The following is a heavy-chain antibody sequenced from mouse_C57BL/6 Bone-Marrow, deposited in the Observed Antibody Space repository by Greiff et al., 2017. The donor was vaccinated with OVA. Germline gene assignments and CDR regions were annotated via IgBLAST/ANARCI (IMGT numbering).Heavy chain of an antibody. CDR2: IHPSDSDT. CDR1: GYTFTSYW. J-gene: IGHJ2*01. D-gene: IGHD1-1*01. CDR3: ASRGSTTVYYFDY. V-gene: IGHV1-74*01. Sequence: QVQLQQPGAELVKPGASVKVSCKASGYTFTSYWMHWVKQRPGQGLEWIGRIHPSDSDTNYNQKFKGKATLTVDKSSSTAYMQLSSLTSCASAVDDCASRGSTTVYYFDYWGQGTTLTVSS.